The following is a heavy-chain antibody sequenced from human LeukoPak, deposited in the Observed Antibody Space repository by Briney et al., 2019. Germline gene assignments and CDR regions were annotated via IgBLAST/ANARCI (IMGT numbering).Heavy chain of an antibody. J-gene: IGHJ5*02. Sequence: GASVKVSCKASRYTFTGYYMHWLREAPGQGLEWMGWINPNSGGTNYAQKFQGRVTMTRDTSISTAYMELSRLRSDDTAVYYCARGEWFGELLQGGWFDPWGQGTLVTVSS. CDR1: RYTFTGYY. CDR3: ARGEWFGELLQGGWFDP. V-gene: IGHV1-2*02. CDR2: INPNSGGT. D-gene: IGHD3-10*01.